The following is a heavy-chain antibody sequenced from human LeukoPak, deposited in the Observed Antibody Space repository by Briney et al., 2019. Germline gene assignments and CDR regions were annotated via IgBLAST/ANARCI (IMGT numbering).Heavy chain of an antibody. Sequence: SVKVSCKASGGTFSSYAISWVRQAPGQGLEWMGGIIPIFGTANYAQKFQGRVTITADESTSTAYMELSSLRSEDTAVYYCARVLRYCSGGNCYSGGLGYMDVWGKGTTVTISS. CDR3: ARVLRYCSGGNCYSGGLGYMDV. CDR1: GGTFSSYA. CDR2: IIPIFGTA. J-gene: IGHJ6*03. V-gene: IGHV1-69*13. D-gene: IGHD2-15*01.